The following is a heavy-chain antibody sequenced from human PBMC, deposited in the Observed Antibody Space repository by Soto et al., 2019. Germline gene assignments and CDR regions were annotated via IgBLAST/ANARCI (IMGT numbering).Heavy chain of an antibody. CDR1: GVTFSSYW. D-gene: IGHD3-10*01. J-gene: IGHJ4*02. V-gene: IGHV3-74*01. Sequence: GGSLRLSCAASGVTFSSYWMHWFRQAPGKGLMWVSRINSGGGTTTYADSVKGRFTISRDNARNTLYLQMNGLRAEDTALYYCARWFTYGNFDYFDYWGQGTQVTVSS. CDR2: INSGGGTT. CDR3: ARWFTYGNFDYFDY.